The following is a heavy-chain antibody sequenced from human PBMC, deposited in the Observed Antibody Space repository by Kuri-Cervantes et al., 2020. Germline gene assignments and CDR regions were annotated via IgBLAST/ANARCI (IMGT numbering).Heavy chain of an antibody. D-gene: IGHD3-22*01. V-gene: IGHV1-18*01. Sequence: ASVKVSCKASGGTFSSYAISWVRQAPGQGLEWMGWISAYNGTTNYAQKLQGRVTMTTDTSTSTAYMELRSLRSDDTAVYYCASGIVVEDAFDIWGQGTMVTVSS. J-gene: IGHJ3*02. CDR3: ASGIVVEDAFDI. CDR2: ISAYNGTT. CDR1: GGTFSSYA.